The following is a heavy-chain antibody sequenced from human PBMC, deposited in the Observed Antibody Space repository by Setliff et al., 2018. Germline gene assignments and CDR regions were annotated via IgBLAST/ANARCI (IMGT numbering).Heavy chain of an antibody. V-gene: IGHV4-59*08. J-gene: IGHJ4*02. Sequence: SETLSLPCTVSGGSISSYYWSWIRRAPGKGLEWIGYIHPWGGSSERTNYSPSLKSRITISLDKSKSQFSLKLNSVTAADTAVYYCARGGAGFFTSGRWGQGTLVTVSS. CDR3: ARGGAGFFTSGR. CDR1: GGSISSYY. CDR2: IHPWGGSSERT. D-gene: IGHD3-3*01.